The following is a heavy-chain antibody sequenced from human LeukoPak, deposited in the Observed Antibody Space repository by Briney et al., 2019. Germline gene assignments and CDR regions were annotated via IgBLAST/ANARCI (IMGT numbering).Heavy chain of an antibody. D-gene: IGHD4-23*01. CDR2: ISGSGGST. Sequence: GGSLRLSCAASRFSFSNYAMSWVRQAPGKGLEWVSTISGSGGSTYYADSVKGRFTISRDNSKNTLYLQMNSLRAEDTAVYYCAKDPDYGGKSPFDYWGQGTLVTVSS. J-gene: IGHJ4*02. CDR1: RFSFSNYA. CDR3: AKDPDYGGKSPFDY. V-gene: IGHV3-23*01.